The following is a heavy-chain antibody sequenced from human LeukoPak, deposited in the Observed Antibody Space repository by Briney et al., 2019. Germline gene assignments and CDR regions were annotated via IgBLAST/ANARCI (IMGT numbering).Heavy chain of an antibody. CDR3: ARVLNDKIRVGGDY. J-gene: IGHJ4*02. V-gene: IGHV4-39*07. CDR1: GGSISSSSYY. D-gene: IGHD1-26*01. Sequence: TPSETLSLTCTVSGGSISSSSYYWGWIRQPPGKGLEWIGSIYYSGSTYYNPSLKSRVTISVDTSKNQFSLKLSSVTAADTAVYYCARVLNDKIRVGGDYWGQGTLVTVSS. CDR2: IYYSGST.